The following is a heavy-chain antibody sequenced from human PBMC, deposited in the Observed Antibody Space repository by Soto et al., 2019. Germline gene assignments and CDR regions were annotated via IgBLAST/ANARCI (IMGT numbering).Heavy chain of an antibody. Sequence: PGGSLRLSCAASGFTVSSNYMSWVGQAPGKGLEWVSVIYSGGTTYYADSVKGRFTISRDNSKNTLYLQMNSLRAEDTAVYYCARASRNYYDSSDYLYYFDYWGQGTLVTVSS. CDR3: ARASRNYYDSSDYLYYFDY. CDR1: GFTVSSNY. D-gene: IGHD3-22*01. J-gene: IGHJ4*02. CDR2: IYSGGTT. V-gene: IGHV3-66*01.